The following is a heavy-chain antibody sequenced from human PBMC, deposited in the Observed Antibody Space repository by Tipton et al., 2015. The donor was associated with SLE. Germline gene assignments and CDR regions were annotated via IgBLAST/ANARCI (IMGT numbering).Heavy chain of an antibody. J-gene: IGHJ5*02. D-gene: IGHD3-10*01. Sequence: TLSLTCTVSGGSLSNHYWNWIRQPPGKGLEWVGSISYSGVTRYNPSLRSRATISLDTSKDQISLELTSVTAADTAAYYCSGDSLGVDHWGQGTLVTVSS. CDR1: GGSLSNHY. CDR3: SGDSLGVDH. V-gene: IGHV4-59*08. CDR2: ISYSGVT.